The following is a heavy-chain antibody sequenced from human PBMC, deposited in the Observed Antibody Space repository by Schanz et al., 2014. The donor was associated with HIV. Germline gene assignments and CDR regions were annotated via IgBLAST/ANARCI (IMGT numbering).Heavy chain of an antibody. CDR1: GFTFSDYS. Sequence: EVHLVESGGGLVKPGGSLRLSCAASGFTFSDYSMHWVRQAPGKGLEWVSSISSSSTYIYYADSVKGRFTISRDNAKNSLYLHMNSLRAEDTSVYYCARGFQGFDYWGQGTLVTVSS. CDR2: ISSSSTYI. J-gene: IGHJ4*02. CDR3: ARGFQGFDY. D-gene: IGHD3-10*01. V-gene: IGHV3-21*01.